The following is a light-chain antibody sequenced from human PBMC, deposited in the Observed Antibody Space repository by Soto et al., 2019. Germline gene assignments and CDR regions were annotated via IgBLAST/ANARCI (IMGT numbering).Light chain of an antibody. CDR2: DVS. CDR3: CSYAGSYNVV. J-gene: IGLJ2*01. V-gene: IGLV2-8*01. CDR1: SSDVGNYNS. Sequence: QSALTQPPSASGSPGQSVTISCTGTSSDVGNYNSVSWYQQHPGKAPKLMIYDVSKRPSGVPDRFSGSKSGNTASLTISGLQAEDEADYYCCSYAGSYNVVFGGGTKVTVL.